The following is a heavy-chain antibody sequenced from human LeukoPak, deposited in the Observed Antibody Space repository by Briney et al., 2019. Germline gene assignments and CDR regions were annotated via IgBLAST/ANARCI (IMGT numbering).Heavy chain of an antibody. CDR3: ARDLDPYYYDSSGYFINWFDP. CDR1: GYTFTSYG. CDR2: ISAYNGHT. J-gene: IGHJ5*02. Sequence: ASVKVSCKASGYTFTSYGISWVRQAPGQGLEWMGWISAYNGHTNYAQKLQGRVTMTTDTSTSTAYMELRSLRSDDTAVYYCARDLDPYYYDSSGYFINWFDPWGQGTLVTVSS. D-gene: IGHD3-22*01. V-gene: IGHV1-18*01.